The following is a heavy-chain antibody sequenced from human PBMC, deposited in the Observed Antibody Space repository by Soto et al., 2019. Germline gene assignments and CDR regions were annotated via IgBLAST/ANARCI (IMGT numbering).Heavy chain of an antibody. J-gene: IGHJ4*02. CDR1: GGSISSYY. CDR3: ARARGYSGYEAPGFDY. Sequence: SETLSLTCTVSGGSISSYYWSWIRQPPGKGLEWIGYIYYSGSTNYNPSLKSRVTISVDTSKNQFSLKLSSVTAADTAVYYCARARGYSGYEAPGFDYWGQGTLVTVSS. D-gene: IGHD5-12*01. V-gene: IGHV4-59*01. CDR2: IYYSGST.